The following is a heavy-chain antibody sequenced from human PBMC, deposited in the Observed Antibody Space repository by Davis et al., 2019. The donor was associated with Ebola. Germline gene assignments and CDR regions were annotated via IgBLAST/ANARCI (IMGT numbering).Heavy chain of an antibody. D-gene: IGHD3-3*01. CDR3: ARQRFVEWPMDV. CDR1: GGTFSSYA. V-gene: IGHV1-69*06. J-gene: IGHJ6*02. Sequence: SVKVSCKASGGTFSSYAISWVRQAPGQGLEWMGGFIPIFGTANYAQMFQGRVTITADKSTSTAYMELSSLRFEDTAVYYCARQRFVEWPMDVWGQGTTGTVSS. CDR2: FIPIFGTA.